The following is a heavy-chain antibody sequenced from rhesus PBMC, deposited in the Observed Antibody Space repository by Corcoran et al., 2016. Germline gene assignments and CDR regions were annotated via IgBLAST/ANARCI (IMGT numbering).Heavy chain of an antibody. Sequence: EVQLVETGGGLVQPGGSLKLSCAASGFTFSSYDMTWVRQAPGKELEWVSAINSYGGKKYYADSVKGRVTISRDNSKNTLSLQMNSLRTEDTAVYYCAILGIAAAGDFDYWGQGVLVTVSS. CDR2: INSYGGKK. CDR3: AILGIAAAGDFDY. CDR1: GFTFSSYD. V-gene: IGHV3S5*01. J-gene: IGHJ4*01. D-gene: IGHD6-25*01.